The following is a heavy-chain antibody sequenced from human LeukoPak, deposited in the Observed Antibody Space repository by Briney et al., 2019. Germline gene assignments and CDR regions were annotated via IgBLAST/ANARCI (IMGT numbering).Heavy chain of an antibody. CDR2: MNPGSGKT. V-gene: IGHV1-8*03. Sequence: ASVKVSCKASGYTFTSYDINWVRQATGQGLEWVGWMNPGSGKTGYAQKFQGRVTITASTSTSTGYMELSSLTSEDTAMYYCARYRSAAYYFEYWGQGTLVTVSS. CDR1: GYTFTSYD. CDR3: ARYRSAAYYFEY. D-gene: IGHD4-11*01. J-gene: IGHJ4*02.